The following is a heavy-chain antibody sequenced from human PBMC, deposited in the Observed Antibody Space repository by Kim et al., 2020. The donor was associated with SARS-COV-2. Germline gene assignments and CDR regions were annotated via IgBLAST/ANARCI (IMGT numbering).Heavy chain of an antibody. V-gene: IGHV3-23*01. J-gene: IGHJ6*02. D-gene: IGHD3-10*01. Sequence: GGSLRLSCAASGFTFSSYAMSWVRQAPGKGLEWVSAISGSGCSTYYADSVKGRFTISRDNAKNTLYLQMNSRRAEDTAVYYCAKSASYGSGSYYPRGYYGMDVWGQGTTVTVSS. CDR3: AKSASYGSGSYYPRGYYGMDV. CDR2: ISGSGCST. CDR1: GFTFSSYA.